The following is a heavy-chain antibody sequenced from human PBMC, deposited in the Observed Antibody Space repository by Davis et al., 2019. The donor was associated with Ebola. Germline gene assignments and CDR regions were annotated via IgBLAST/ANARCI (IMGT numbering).Heavy chain of an antibody. Sequence: ASVKVSCKASGYTFTGYYMHWVRQAPGQGLEWMGWINPNSGGTNYAQKFQGRVTMTRDTSISTAYMELSRLRSDDTAVYYCARKPVGAYYDILTGSPGAFDIWGQGTMVTVSS. D-gene: IGHD3-9*01. J-gene: IGHJ3*02. CDR2: INPNSGGT. V-gene: IGHV1-2*02. CDR3: ARKPVGAYYDILTGSPGAFDI. CDR1: GYTFTGYY.